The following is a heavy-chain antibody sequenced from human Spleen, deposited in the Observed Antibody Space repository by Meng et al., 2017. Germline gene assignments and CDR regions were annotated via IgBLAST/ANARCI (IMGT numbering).Heavy chain of an antibody. D-gene: IGHD1-26*01. CDR2: LGAHDGDT. J-gene: IGHJ4*02. CDR1: DYTFTGYG. V-gene: IGHV1-18*01. CDR3: ARGTPGRSYANY. Sequence: QVHPVQSGPEVKKPGASVKVSCKASDYTFTGYGGSWVRQAPGQGLEWMAWLGAHDGDTSFRPNFQGRVTVTADRPTATAYMELRSLRFDDTAVYYCARGTPGRSYANYWGPGTLVTVSS.